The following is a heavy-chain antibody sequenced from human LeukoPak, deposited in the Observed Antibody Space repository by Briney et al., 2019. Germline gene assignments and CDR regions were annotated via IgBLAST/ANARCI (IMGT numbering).Heavy chain of an antibody. CDR3: AGGYSGYDDNWFDP. V-gene: IGHV4-59*01. Sequence: SETLSLTCTVSGGSISSYYWSWIRQPPGKGLEWIGYIYYSGSTNYNPSLKSRVTMSVDTSKNQFSLKLSSVTAADTAVYYCAGGYSGYDDNWFDPWGQGTLVTVSS. CDR1: GGSISSYY. D-gene: IGHD5-12*01. CDR2: IYYSGST. J-gene: IGHJ5*02.